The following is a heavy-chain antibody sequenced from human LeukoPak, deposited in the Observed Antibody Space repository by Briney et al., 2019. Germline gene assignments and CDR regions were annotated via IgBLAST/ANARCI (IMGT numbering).Heavy chain of an antibody. Sequence: SETLSLTCTVSGGSISSSTYYWRWIRQPPGKGLEWIGGIYYSGSTYYNTSLKSRVNISVDTSRTQFSLNLSSVTAADTAVYYCARIQYCTNGVCYNYFDYWGQGTLVTVSS. CDR3: ARIQYCTNGVCYNYFDY. V-gene: IGHV4-39*01. D-gene: IGHD2-8*01. CDR1: GGSISSSTYY. J-gene: IGHJ4*02. CDR2: IYYSGST.